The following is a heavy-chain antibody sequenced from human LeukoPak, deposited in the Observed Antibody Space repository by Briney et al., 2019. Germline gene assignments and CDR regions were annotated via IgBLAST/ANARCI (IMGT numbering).Heavy chain of an antibody. CDR1: GGSISSYY. CDR2: IYTSGST. J-gene: IGHJ3*02. D-gene: IGHD5/OR15-5a*01. CDR3: ARDSRVSDAFDI. Sequence: SETLSLTCTVSGGSISSYYWSWIRQPAGKGLEWIGRIYTSGSTNYNPSLKSRVTISVDRSKNQFSLRLSSVTAADTAVYYCARDSRVSDAFDIWGQGTMVTVSS. V-gene: IGHV4-4*07.